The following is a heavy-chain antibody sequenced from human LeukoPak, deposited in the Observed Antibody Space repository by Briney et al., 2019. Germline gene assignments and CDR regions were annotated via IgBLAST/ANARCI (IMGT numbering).Heavy chain of an antibody. CDR2: IIPIFGTA. D-gene: IGHD6-6*01. CDR1: GGTFSSYA. J-gene: IGHJ6*03. V-gene: IGHV1-69*05. CDR3: ATPRYSSSLPYYYMDV. Sequence: VASVKVSCKASGGTFSSYAISWVRQAPGQGLEWMGRIIPIFGTANYAQKFQGRVTITTDESTSTAYMELSSLRSEDTAVYYCATPRYSSSLPYYYMDVWGKGTTVTASS.